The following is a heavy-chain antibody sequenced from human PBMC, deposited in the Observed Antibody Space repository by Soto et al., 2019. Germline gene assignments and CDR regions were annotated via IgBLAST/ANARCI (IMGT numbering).Heavy chain of an antibody. CDR1: GGSVSSGSYY. V-gene: IGHV4-61*01. Sequence: PSETLSLTXTVSGGSVSSGSYYWSWIRQPPGKGLEWIGYIYYSGSTYYNPSLKSRVTISVDTSKNQFSLKLSSVTAADTAVYYCAIYQVHYDILTGYDAFDIWGQRTMVTVSS. CDR3: AIYQVHYDILTGYDAFDI. CDR2: IYYSGST. D-gene: IGHD3-9*01. J-gene: IGHJ3*02.